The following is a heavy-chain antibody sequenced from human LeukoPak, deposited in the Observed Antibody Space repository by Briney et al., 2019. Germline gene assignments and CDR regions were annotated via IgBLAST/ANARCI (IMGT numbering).Heavy chain of an antibody. V-gene: IGHV4-4*07. J-gene: IGHJ5*02. CDR2: IYSSGIS. CDR1: GVTISNYY. Sequence: SETLSLTCIVSGVTISNYYWTWIRQPAGKGLEWIGHIYSSGISNYNPSLKSRVSMSMDVSKNQFSLKLNSVTAADTAVYYCARVDFWSSYYTDNWFDPWGQGTLVTVSS. CDR3: ARVDFWSSYYTDNWFDP. D-gene: IGHD3-3*01.